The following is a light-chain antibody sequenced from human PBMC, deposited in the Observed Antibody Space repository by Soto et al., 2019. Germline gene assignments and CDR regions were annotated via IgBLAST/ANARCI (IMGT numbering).Light chain of an antibody. CDR2: VVT. V-gene: IGLV2-11*01. CDR1: SSDVGGYNS. Sequence: QSALAQPRSVSGSPGQSVTISCTGTSSDVGGYNSVSWYQQRPGKAPKLMIYVVTKRPSGVPARFSGSKSGNTASLTISGLQAEDEADYYCCSYAGTYTYVFGTGTQLTVL. J-gene: IGLJ7*01. CDR3: CSYAGTYTYV.